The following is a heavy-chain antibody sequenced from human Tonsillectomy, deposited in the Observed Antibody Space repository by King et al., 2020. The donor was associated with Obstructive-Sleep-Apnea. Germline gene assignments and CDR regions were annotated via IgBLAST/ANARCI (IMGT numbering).Heavy chain of an antibody. D-gene: IGHD3-22*01. CDR1: GFTFRNYA. V-gene: IGHV3-23*04. CDR2: IGAGGDDT. J-gene: IGHJ3*01. CDR3: AKDPVLYDGKEAFEF. Sequence: VQLVESGGGLVQPGGSLRLSCAASGFTFRNYAMEWVRQAPGKGLEWISTIGAGGDDTYYADSVKGRFIISRDNSKETVFLQLNSLRAEDTALYYCAKDPVLYDGKEAFEFGGHGTMVTVSS.